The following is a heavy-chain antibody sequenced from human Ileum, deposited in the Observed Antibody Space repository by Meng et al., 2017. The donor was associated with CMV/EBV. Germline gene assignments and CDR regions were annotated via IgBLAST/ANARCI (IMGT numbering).Heavy chain of an antibody. D-gene: IGHD2/OR15-2a*01. CDR3: AKTDCNTIHCKKMEC. CDR2: ISDDGNNE. Sequence: GGSLRLSCAASGFTFSSYWMSWVRQAPGKGLEWLAVISDDGNNENYADSVKGRFTISRDNSKNTLYLQMDSLRIEDTGVYHCAKTDCNTIHCKKMECWGQGTLVTVSS. V-gene: IGHV3-30*18. J-gene: IGHJ4*02. CDR1: GFTFSSYW.